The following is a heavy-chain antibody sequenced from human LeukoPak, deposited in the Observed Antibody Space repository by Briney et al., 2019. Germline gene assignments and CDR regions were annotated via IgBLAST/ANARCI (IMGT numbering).Heavy chain of an antibody. CDR3: AKSSYSIFDY. CDR2: IYHSGST. D-gene: IGHD5-18*01. J-gene: IGHJ4*02. Sequence: SETLSLTCTVSGGSISSSSYYWGWIRQPPGKGLEWIGSIYHSGSTYYNPSLKSRVTISVDTSKNQFSLKLSSVTAADTAVYYCAKSSYSIFDYWGQGTLVTVSS. V-gene: IGHV4-39*07. CDR1: GGSISSSSYY.